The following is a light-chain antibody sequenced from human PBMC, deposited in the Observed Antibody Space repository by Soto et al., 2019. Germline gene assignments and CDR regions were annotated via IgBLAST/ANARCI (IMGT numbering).Light chain of an antibody. CDR1: SSDVGGYNY. Sequence: QSALTQPASVSGSPLQSITISCTGTSSDVGGYNYVSWYQQHPGKAPKLMIYDVSNRPSGVSNRFSGSKSGNTASLTISGLQAEDEADYYCSSYTSSSTPIYVFGTGTKVTVL. CDR2: DVS. V-gene: IGLV2-14*01. J-gene: IGLJ1*01. CDR3: SSYTSSSTPIYV.